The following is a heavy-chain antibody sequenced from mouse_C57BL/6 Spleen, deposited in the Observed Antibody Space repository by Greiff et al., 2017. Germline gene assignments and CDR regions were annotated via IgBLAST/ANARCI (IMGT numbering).Heavy chain of an antibody. D-gene: IGHD2-4*01. V-gene: IGHV3-6*01. CDR2: ISYDGGN. CDR1: GYSITSGYY. Sequence: EVKLQESGPGLVKPSQSLSLTCPVTGYSITSGYYRYWIRQLPGNKLEWMSYISYDGGNNYNPSLKIRIPFTRDTSKNQFFLKLHTVTTGDTATYYCATCDYGMDYWGQGTSVTVSS. CDR3: ATCDYGMDY. J-gene: IGHJ4*01.